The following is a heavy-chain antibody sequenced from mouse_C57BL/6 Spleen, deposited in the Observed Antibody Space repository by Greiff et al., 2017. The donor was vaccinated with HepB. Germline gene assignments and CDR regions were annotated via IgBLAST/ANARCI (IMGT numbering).Heavy chain of an antibody. CDR2: ISDGGSYT. V-gene: IGHV5-4*01. CDR3: ARGGFAY. Sequence: DVHLVESGGGLVKPGGSLKLSCAASGFTFSSYAMSWVRQTPEKRLEWVATISDGGSYTYYPDNVKGRFTISRDNAKNHLYLQMSHLKSEDTAMYYCARGGFAYWGQGTLVTVSA. J-gene: IGHJ3*01. CDR1: GFTFSSYA.